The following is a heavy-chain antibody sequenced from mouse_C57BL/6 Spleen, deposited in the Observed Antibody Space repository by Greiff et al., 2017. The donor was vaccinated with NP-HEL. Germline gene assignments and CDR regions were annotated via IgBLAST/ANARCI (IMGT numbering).Heavy chain of an antibody. Sequence: EVQVVESGGGLVKPGGSLKLSCAASGFTFSSYAMSWVRQTPEKRLEWVATISDGGSYTYYPDNVKGRFTISRDNAKNNLYLQMSHLKSEDTAMYYGAREALRYPFFDYWGQGTTLTVSS. CDR2: ISDGGSYT. CDR1: GFTFSSYA. D-gene: IGHD1-1*01. CDR3: AREALRYPFFDY. J-gene: IGHJ2*01. V-gene: IGHV5-4*01.